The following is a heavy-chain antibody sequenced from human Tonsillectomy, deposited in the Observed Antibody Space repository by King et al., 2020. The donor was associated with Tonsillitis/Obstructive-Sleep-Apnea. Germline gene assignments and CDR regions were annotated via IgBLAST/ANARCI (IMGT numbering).Heavy chain of an antibody. CDR2: LNPNIGAT. V-gene: IGHV1-46*01. CDR1: GFTVTDHY. CDR3: ARGHDELWSFDF. Sequence: QLVQSGTEMKRPGASVKVSCKAAGFTVTDHYIHWVRQAPGQGLDWMGILNPNIGATTYAQKFQDGFSMTTDTASNTVYLEVRSLRSEDTATYYCARGHDELWSFDFWGQGTLVSVSS. J-gene: IGHJ4*02. D-gene: IGHD1-7*01.